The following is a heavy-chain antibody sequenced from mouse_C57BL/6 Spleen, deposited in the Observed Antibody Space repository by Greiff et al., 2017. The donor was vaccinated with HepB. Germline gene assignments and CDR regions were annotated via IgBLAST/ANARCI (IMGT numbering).Heavy chain of an antibody. CDR1: GFTFSSYA. CDR3: ARDYDYEGPLWFAY. CDR2: ISDGGSYT. D-gene: IGHD2-4*01. V-gene: IGHV5-4*01. Sequence: EVKLVESGGGLVKPGGSLKLSCAASGFTFSSYAMSWVRQTPEKRLEWVATISDGGSYTYYPDNVKGRFTISRDNAKNNLYLQMSHLKSEDTAMYYCARDYDYEGPLWFAYWGQGTLVTVSA. J-gene: IGHJ3*01.